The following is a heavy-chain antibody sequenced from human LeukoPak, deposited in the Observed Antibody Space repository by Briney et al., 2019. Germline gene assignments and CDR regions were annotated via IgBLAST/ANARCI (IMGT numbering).Heavy chain of an antibody. D-gene: IGHD4-17*01. Sequence: SETLSLTCTVSGGSISSGSYYWSWIRQPAGKGLEWIGRIYTSGSTNYNPSLKSRVTMSVDTSKNQFSPKVRSVTAADTAVYYCARVGGDYGDYDYWGQGTLVTVSS. CDR2: IYTSGST. V-gene: IGHV4-61*02. J-gene: IGHJ4*02. CDR3: ARVGGDYGDYDY. CDR1: GGSISSGSYY.